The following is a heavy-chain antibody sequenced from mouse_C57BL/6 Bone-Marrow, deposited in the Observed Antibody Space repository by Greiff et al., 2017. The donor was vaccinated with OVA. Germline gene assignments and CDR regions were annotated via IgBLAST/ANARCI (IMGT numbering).Heavy chain of an antibody. Sequence: EVQGVESGPELVKPGASVQISCKASGYSFTDYNMNWVKQSNGKSLEWIGVINPNYGTTSYNQKFKGKATLTVEKSSSTVYLELSRLTSDDSAVYYCARWSYYFDYWGQGTTLTVSS. CDR2: INPNYGTT. D-gene: IGHD1-1*02. CDR1: GYSFTDYN. CDR3: ARWSYYFDY. V-gene: IGHV1-39*01. J-gene: IGHJ2*01.